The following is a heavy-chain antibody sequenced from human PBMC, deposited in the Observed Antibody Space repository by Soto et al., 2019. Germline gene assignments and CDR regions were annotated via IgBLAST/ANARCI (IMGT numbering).Heavy chain of an antibody. V-gene: IGHV4-34*01. J-gene: IGHJ6*02. Sequence: SETLSLTCAVYGGSFSGYYWSWIRQPPGKGLEWIGEINHSGSTNYNPSLKSRVTISVDTSKNQFPLKLSSVTAADTAVYYCARELDYDFWSGYATYYYYGMDVWGQGTTVTVSS. D-gene: IGHD3-3*01. CDR3: ARELDYDFWSGYATYYYYGMDV. CDR1: GGSFSGYY. CDR2: INHSGST.